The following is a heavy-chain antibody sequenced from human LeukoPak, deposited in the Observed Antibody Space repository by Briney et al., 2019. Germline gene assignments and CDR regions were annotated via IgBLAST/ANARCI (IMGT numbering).Heavy chain of an antibody. V-gene: IGHV4-61*05. CDR3: ARAFHFKNWNDEYYYYYMDV. J-gene: IGHJ6*03. D-gene: IGHD1-1*01. CDR1: GGSISSSSYF. CDR2: IYYSGST. Sequence: PSETLSLTCTVSGGSISSSSYFWGWIRQPPGKGLEWIGYIYYSGSTNYNPSLKSRVTISVDTSKNQFSLKLSSVTAADTAVYYCARAFHFKNWNDEYYYYYMDVWGKGTTVTVSS.